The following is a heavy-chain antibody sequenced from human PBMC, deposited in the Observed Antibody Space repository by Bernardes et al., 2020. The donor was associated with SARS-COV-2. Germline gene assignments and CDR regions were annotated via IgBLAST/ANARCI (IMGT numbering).Heavy chain of an antibody. J-gene: IGHJ4*02. D-gene: IGHD3-16*01. CDR3: VRDVQGGGKHDGDY. CDR1: GFPLISYA. CDR2: VHFDGKDK. V-gene: IGHV3-33*01. Sequence: GGSLRLSCVASGFPLISYAMHWVRQTPGKGLEWLAVVHFDGKDKDYADSVRGRFTISRDNSKNTLSLEMSSLRVEDTAIYYCVRDVQGGGKHDGDYWGQGTRVTVSS.